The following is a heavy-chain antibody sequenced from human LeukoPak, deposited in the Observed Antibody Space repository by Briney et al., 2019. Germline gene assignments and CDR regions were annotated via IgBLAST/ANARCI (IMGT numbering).Heavy chain of an antibody. Sequence: GASVKVSCKASGYTFTSYAMHWVRQAPGQRLEWMGWINAGNGNTKYSQKFQGRVTITADESTSTAYMELSSLRSEDTAVYYCARGKTGTTDPAFDYWGQGTLVTVSS. J-gene: IGHJ4*02. CDR3: ARGKTGTTDPAFDY. V-gene: IGHV1-3*01. CDR2: INAGNGNT. CDR1: GYTFTSYA. D-gene: IGHD1-7*01.